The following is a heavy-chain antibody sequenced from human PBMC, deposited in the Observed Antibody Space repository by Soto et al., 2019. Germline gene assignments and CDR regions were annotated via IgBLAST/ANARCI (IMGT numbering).Heavy chain of an antibody. CDR3: ARGYDSSGYTWYFDL. D-gene: IGHD3-22*01. CDR1: GGSIGSGGYS. V-gene: IGHV4-30-2*01. J-gene: IGHJ2*01. CDR2: IYHSGST. Sequence: QLQLQESGSGLVKPSQTLSLTCAVSGGSIGSGGYSWSWIRQPPGKGLEWIGYIYHSGSTYYNPSLKSRVTISVDRSKNQFSLKLSSVTAADTAVYYCARGYDSSGYTWYFDLWGRGTLVTVSS.